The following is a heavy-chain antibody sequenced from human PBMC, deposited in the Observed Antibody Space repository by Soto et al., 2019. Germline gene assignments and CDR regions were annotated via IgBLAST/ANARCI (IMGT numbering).Heavy chain of an antibody. CDR1: GGSISSDY. CDR2: IYFSGST. D-gene: IGHD2-15*01. J-gene: IGHJ4*02. V-gene: IGHV4-59*01. Sequence: SETLSLTCTVSGGSISSDYWSWVRQPPGKGLEWIGYIYFSGSTNYNPSLESRVTISLDASKTQFSLKLRSLTTADTAVYYCARVGGVEARTFAXWGQGTLVTVSX. CDR3: ARVGGVEARTFAX.